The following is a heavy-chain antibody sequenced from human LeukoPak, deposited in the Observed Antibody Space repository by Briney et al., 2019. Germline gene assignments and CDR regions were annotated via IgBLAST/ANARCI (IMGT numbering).Heavy chain of an antibody. CDR3: ARGVRGMKYQLLRPNYYYYYMDV. Sequence: PGGSLRLSCAASGFTFSSYWMSWVRQVPGKGLEWVANIKQDGSEKYYVDSVKGRFTISRDNAKNSLYLQMNSLRAEDTAVYYCARGVRGMKYQLLRPNYYYYYMDVWGKGTTVTVSS. CDR1: GFTFSSYW. D-gene: IGHD2-2*01. J-gene: IGHJ6*03. V-gene: IGHV3-7*01. CDR2: IKQDGSEK.